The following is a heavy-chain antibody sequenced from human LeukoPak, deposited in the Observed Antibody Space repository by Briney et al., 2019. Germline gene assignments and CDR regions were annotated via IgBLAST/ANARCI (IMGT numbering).Heavy chain of an antibody. CDR2: IFYSGNT. Sequence: PSETLSLTCTVSSGSVSNSHYYWAWVRQPPGKGLEWLGSIFYSGNTHYNPSLKSPVTISVDTSKNQFSLKLSSVTAADTAVYYCARARPADYYGSGSPEGSYYYYYYGMDVWGQGTTVTVSS. CDR1: SGSVSNSHYY. D-gene: IGHD3-10*01. V-gene: IGHV4-39*07. CDR3: ARARPADYYGSGSPEGSYYYYYYGMDV. J-gene: IGHJ6*02.